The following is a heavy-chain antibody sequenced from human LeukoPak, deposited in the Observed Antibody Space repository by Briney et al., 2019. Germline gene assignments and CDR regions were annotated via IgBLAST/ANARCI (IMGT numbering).Heavy chain of an antibody. Sequence: GGSLRLSCAASGFTFDDYAMHWVRQAPGKGLEWVSGISWNSGSIGYADSVKGRFTISRDNAKNSLYLQMNSLRAEYTALYYCAKGDVVGGVIGGFDPWGQGTLVTVSS. CDR1: GFTFDDYA. D-gene: IGHD3-10*01. V-gene: IGHV3-9*01. CDR3: AKGDVVGGVIGGFDP. CDR2: ISWNSGSI. J-gene: IGHJ5*02.